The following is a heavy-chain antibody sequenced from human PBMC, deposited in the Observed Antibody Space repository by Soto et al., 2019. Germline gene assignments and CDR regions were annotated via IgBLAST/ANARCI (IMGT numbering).Heavy chain of an antibody. V-gene: IGHV4-34*01. J-gene: IGHJ5*02. D-gene: IGHD2-15*01. CDR1: GGSFSGYY. CDR2: INHSGST. Sequence: QVQLQQWGAGLLKPSETLSLTCVVYGGSFSGYYWSWIRQPPGKGLEWIGEINHSGSTNYNPSLKSRVTISVDTSKNQFSLKLSSVTAADTAVYYCARGCRFCSGGSCYSGWFDPWGQGTLVTVSS. CDR3: ARGCRFCSGGSCYSGWFDP.